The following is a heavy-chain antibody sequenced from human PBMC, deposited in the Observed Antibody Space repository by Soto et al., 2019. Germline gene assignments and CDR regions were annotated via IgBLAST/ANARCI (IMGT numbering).Heavy chain of an antibody. CDR2: VYPRDSDT. CDR3: ARPPLPGYSIHFNS. Sequence: GESLKISCKASGYIFIDYWIGWVRQMPGKGLEWMGIVYPRDSDTRYSPSFQGQVTISADRSTGTAFLQWRSLKASDTALYYCARPPLPGYSIHFNSWGQGTLVTSPQ. D-gene: IGHD2-15*01. V-gene: IGHV5-51*01. J-gene: IGHJ4*02. CDR1: GYIFIDYW.